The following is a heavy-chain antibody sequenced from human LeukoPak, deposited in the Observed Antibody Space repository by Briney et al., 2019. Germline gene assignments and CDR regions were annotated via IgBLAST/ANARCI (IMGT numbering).Heavy chain of an antibody. J-gene: IGHJ2*01. CDR1: GYTFTSYD. CDR2: ISAYNGNT. V-gene: IGHV1-18*01. CDR3: ARDDYGGNEHWYFDL. D-gene: IGHD4-23*01. Sequence: ASVKVSCKASGYTFTSYDINWVRQATGQGLEWMGWISAYNGNTNYAQKLQGRVTMTTDTSTSTAYMELRSLRSDDTAVYYCARDDYGGNEHWYFDLWGRGTLVTVSS.